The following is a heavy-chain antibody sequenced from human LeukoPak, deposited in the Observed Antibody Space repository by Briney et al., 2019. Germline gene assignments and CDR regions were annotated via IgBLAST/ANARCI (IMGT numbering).Heavy chain of an antibody. CDR2: IYNSANT. V-gene: IGHV4-39*01. Sequence: PSETLSLTCTVSGDSISSSSYCWDWIRHPPGKGLEWIGNIYNSANTHYNPSLKTRITMSVDTSKSQFSLKLNSVTAADTGIYYCARHSRSAYTGYENAFDIWGQGTMVTVSS. D-gene: IGHD5-12*01. J-gene: IGHJ3*02. CDR1: GDSISSSSYC. CDR3: ARHSRSAYTGYENAFDI.